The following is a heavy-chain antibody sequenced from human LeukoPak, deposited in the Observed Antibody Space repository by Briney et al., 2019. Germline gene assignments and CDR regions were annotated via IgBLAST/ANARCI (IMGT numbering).Heavy chain of an antibody. CDR3: ARRDNSDSYGEYFQL. D-gene: IGHD6-19*01. CDR2: IYYSGDT. Sequence: SETLSLTCTVSGGSISSYYWSWIRQPPGKGLEWIGYIYYSGDTNYNPSLRSRVTISVDTSKNQFSLRLSSVTAADTAVYYCARRDNSDSYGEYFQLWGQGTLVTVSS. J-gene: IGHJ1*01. CDR1: GGSISSYY. V-gene: IGHV4-59*08.